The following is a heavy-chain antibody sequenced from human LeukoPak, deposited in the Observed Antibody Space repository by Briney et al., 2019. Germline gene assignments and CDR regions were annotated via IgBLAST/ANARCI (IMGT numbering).Heavy chain of an antibody. V-gene: IGHV4-59*12. CDR3: AREDYYDSSGYPGDY. Sequence: SETLSLTCTVSGGSISSYYWSWIRQPPGKGLECIGYIYYNERPNYNPSLKSRVTISVDTSKNQFSLKLSSVTAADTAVYYCAREDYYDSSGYPGDYWGQGTLVTVSS. CDR1: GGSISSYY. J-gene: IGHJ4*02. CDR2: IYYNERP. D-gene: IGHD3-22*01.